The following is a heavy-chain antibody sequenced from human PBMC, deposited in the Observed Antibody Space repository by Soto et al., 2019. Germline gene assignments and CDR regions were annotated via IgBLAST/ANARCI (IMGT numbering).Heavy chain of an antibody. J-gene: IGHJ3*02. D-gene: IGHD3-3*02. CDR2: IYHSGST. Sequence: SETLSLTYAVSGGTISSSSWWSWVRQPPGKGLEWIGEIYHSGSTNYNPSLKSRVTISVDKSKNQFSLKLSSVTAADTAVYYCARVLGNDAFDIWGQGTMVTVSS. CDR1: GGTISSSSW. V-gene: IGHV4-4*02. CDR3: ARVLGNDAFDI.